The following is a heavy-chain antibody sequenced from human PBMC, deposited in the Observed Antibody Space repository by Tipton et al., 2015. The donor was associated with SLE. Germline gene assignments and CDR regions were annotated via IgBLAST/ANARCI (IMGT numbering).Heavy chain of an antibody. CDR2: IRYDGSNK. J-gene: IGHJ3*01. CDR1: GFGFSSYA. CDR3: ARDHRVAAPGSDAFDV. Sequence: GSLRLSCAASGFGFSSYAMHWVRQAPGKGLEWVAFIRYDGSNKYYADSVKGRFTISRDNAKNSLYLQMNSLRAEDTALYYCARDHRVAAPGSDAFDVWGQGTMVTVSS. V-gene: IGHV3-30*02. D-gene: IGHD6-13*01.